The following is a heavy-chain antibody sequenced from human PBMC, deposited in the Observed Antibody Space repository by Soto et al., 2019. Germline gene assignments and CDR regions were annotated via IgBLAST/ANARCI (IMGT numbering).Heavy chain of an antibody. CDR2: TYYRSKWYN. J-gene: IGHJ4*02. V-gene: IGHV6-1*01. D-gene: IGHD3-22*01. CDR3: ARGHCYESSGYYFDS. Sequence: SQTLSLTCAISGDSVSSTGAAWNWIRQSPSRGLEWLGRTYYRSKWYNDYAVSVKSRMTINPDTSKHQFSLQLNSVTPEDTAVYCCARGHCYESSGYYFDSWGQGTLVTVSS. CDR1: GDSVSSTGAA.